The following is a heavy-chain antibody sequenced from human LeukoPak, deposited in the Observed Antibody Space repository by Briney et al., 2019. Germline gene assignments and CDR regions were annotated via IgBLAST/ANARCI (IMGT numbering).Heavy chain of an antibody. J-gene: IGHJ4*02. D-gene: IGHD3-22*01. CDR1: GYTFTIYY. V-gene: IGHV1-46*01. CDR3: ARVGYYYDSSGYYLDY. Sequence: ASVKVSCKASGYTFTIYYMHWVRQAPGQGLEWMGIINPSGGSTSYAQKFQGRVTMTRDMSTSTVYMELSSLRSEDTAVYYCARVGYYYDSSGYYLDYWGQGTLVTVSS. CDR2: INPSGGST.